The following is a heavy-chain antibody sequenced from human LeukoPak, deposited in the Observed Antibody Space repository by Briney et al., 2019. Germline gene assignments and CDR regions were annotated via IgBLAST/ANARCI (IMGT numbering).Heavy chain of an antibody. D-gene: IGHD5-24*01. Sequence: SETLSLTCTVSGVSISTYYWGWIRQPPGKGLEWIGSIYYSGSTYYNPSLKSRVTISVDTSKNQFSLKLSSVTAADTAVYYCARWGRWLLFDYWGQGTLVTVSS. V-gene: IGHV4-39*01. CDR1: GVSISTYY. CDR3: ARWGRWLLFDY. CDR2: IYYSGST. J-gene: IGHJ4*02.